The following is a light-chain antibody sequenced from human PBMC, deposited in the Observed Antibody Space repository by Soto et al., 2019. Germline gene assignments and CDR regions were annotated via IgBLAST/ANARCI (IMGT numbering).Light chain of an antibody. CDR2: DAF. Sequence: IVLTQSPGTLSLSPGERATLSCRASQSFSSSSLAWYQQKPGQPPRLLIYDAFRRATGIPDRFSGSGSGTDFTLTISRLEPEDFAVYYCQQYGSSLLTFGGGTKVEIK. CDR3: QQYGSSLLT. J-gene: IGKJ4*01. V-gene: IGKV3-20*01. CDR1: QSFSSSS.